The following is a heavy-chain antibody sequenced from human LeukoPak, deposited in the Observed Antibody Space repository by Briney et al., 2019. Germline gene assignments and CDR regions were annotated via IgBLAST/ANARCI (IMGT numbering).Heavy chain of an antibody. CDR2: IIPIFGTA. CDR3: ARGEFPSGAFDI. CDR1: GGTFSSYA. J-gene: IGHJ3*02. V-gene: IGHV1-69*05. Sequence: GASVKVSCKASGGTFSSYAISWVRQAPGQGLEWMGGIIPIFGTANYAQKFQGRVTITTDESTSTAYMELSSLRSEDTAVYYCARGEFPSGAFDIWGQGTMVTVSS. D-gene: IGHD3-10*01.